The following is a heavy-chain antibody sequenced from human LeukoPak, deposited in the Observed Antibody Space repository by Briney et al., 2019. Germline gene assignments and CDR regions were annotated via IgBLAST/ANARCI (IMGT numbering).Heavy chain of an antibody. Sequence: SETLSLTCTVSGGSISSSSYYWGWNRQPPGKGLEWIASIYYSGSTHYNPSLKSRVTISVDTSKNQFSLKLSSVTAADTAVYYCARDQPPITSTRAGYWFDPWGPGTLVTVSS. V-gene: IGHV4-39*07. CDR3: ARDQPPITSTRAGYWFDP. J-gene: IGHJ5*02. D-gene: IGHD1-20*01. CDR1: GGSISSSSYY. CDR2: IYYSGST.